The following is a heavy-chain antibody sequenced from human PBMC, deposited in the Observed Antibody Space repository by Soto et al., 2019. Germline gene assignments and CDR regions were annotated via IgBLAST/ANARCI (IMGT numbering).Heavy chain of an antibody. CDR3: ARDRKLGYCSSTSCYTGESVWFDP. Sequence: GASVKVSCKASGGTFSSYAISWVRQAPGQGLEWMGGIIPILGTANYAQKFQGRVTITADKSTSTAYMELSSLRSEDTAVYYCARDRKLGYCSSTSCYTGESVWFDPWGQGTLVTVSS. V-gene: IGHV1-69*10. CDR2: IIPILGTA. D-gene: IGHD2-2*02. CDR1: GGTFSSYA. J-gene: IGHJ5*02.